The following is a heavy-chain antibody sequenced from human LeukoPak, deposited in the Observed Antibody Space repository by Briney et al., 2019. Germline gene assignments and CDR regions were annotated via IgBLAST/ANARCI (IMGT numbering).Heavy chain of an antibody. CDR3: AREEGHFDSSGYYGRYYYYMDV. Sequence: GGSLRLSCAASGFTFDDYGMSWVRQAPGKGLEWVSGINWNGGSTGYADSVKGRFTISRDNAKNSLYLQMNSLRAEDTALYYCAREEGHFDSSGYYGRYYYYMDVWGKGTTVTISS. V-gene: IGHV3-20*04. D-gene: IGHD3-22*01. CDR1: GFTFDDYG. J-gene: IGHJ6*03. CDR2: INWNGGST.